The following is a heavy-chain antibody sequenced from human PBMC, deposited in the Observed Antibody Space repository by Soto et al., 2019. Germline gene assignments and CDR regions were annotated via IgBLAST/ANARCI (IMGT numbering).Heavy chain of an antibody. V-gene: IGHV1-18*01. CDR2: ISAYNGNT. D-gene: IGHD3-22*01. CDR3: ARAKRITIIVVVNAFDI. J-gene: IGHJ3*02. Sequence: GASVKVSCKASGYTFTSYGISWVRQAPGQGLEWMGWISAYNGNTNYAQKLQGRVTMTTDTSTSTAYMELRSLRSDDTAVYYCARAKRITIIVVVNAFDIRGQGTTVTGSS. CDR1: GYTFTSYG.